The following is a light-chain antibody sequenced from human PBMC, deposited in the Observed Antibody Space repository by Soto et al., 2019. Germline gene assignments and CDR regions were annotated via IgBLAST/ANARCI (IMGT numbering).Light chain of an antibody. CDR3: QQYHNWPPYT. Sequence: EIVMTQSPATLSVSPGERATLSCRASQSAGTSLAWYQQKPGQAPGLLIYGASARAAGVPARFSGSGSGTEFTLTISSLQSEDFAVYYCQQYHNWPPYTFGQGTKLEIK. J-gene: IGKJ2*01. CDR2: GAS. V-gene: IGKV3-15*01. CDR1: QSAGTS.